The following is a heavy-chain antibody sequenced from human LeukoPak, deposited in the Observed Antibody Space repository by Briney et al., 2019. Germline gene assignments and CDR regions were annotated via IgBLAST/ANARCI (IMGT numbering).Heavy chain of an antibody. CDR3: AHERRGVAVAPPGTFDY. D-gene: IGHD6-19*01. CDR2: IIPIFGTA. V-gene: IGHV1-69*06. Sequence: SVKVSCKASGGTFSSYAISWVRQAPGQGLEWMGGIIPIFGTANYAQKFQGRVTITADKSTSTAYMELSSLTSEDTDVYYCAHERRGVAVAPPGTFDYWGQGTLVTVSS. J-gene: IGHJ4*02. CDR1: GGTFSSYA.